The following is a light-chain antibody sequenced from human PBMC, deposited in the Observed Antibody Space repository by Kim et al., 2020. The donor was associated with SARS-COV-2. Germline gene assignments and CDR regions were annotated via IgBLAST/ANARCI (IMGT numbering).Light chain of an antibody. V-gene: IGLV3-25*03. J-gene: IGLJ3*02. Sequence: SYELTQPPSVSVSPGQTARITCSGGALPKQYAYWYQQKPGQAPVLVIYNDNERPSGIPERFSGSSSGTTVTLTISGVQAEDEADYYCQSADSSGAYRLFGGGTQLTVL. CDR2: NDN. CDR1: ALPKQY. CDR3: QSADSSGAYRL.